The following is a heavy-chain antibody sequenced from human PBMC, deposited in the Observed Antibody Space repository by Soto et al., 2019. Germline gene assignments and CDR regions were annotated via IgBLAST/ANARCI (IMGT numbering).Heavy chain of an antibody. CDR1: GFTFSNYA. Sequence: QVQLVESGGGVVQPGRSLRLSCAASGFTFSNYAMHWVRQAPGKGLEWVASIWYDGSNTYCVESVKGRFTISRDNSKNTLFLQLSSLRAEDTAIYFCAKGLGGTITLPDYWGQGTLVTVSS. D-gene: IGHD1-26*01. CDR3: AKGLGGTITLPDY. J-gene: IGHJ4*02. CDR2: IWYDGSNT. V-gene: IGHV3-33*06.